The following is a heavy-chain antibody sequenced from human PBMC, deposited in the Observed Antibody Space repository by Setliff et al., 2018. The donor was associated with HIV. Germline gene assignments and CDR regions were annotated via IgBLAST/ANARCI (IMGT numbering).Heavy chain of an antibody. Sequence: SVKVSCKTSGYMFIAYGMSWVRRAPGQGLEWMGGIIPIFGTANYAQKFQGRVTITADESTSTAYMELSSLRSEDTAVYYCVAEMADGIYYFDYWGQGTLVTVSS. CDR1: GYMFIAYG. J-gene: IGHJ4*02. CDR2: IIPIFGTA. CDR3: VAEMADGIYYFDY. D-gene: IGHD2-21*01. V-gene: IGHV1-69*13.